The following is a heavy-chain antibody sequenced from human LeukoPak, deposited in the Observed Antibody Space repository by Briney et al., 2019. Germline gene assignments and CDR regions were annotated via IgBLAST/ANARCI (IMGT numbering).Heavy chain of an antibody. D-gene: IGHD4-23*01. J-gene: IGHJ5*02. Sequence: GRSLRLSCAASGFTFSSYAMHWVRQAPGKGLEWVAVISYDGSNKYYADSVKGRFTISRDNSKNTLYLQMNSLRAEDTAVYYCAKAYYGGNSWSILNWFDPWGQGTLVTVSS. CDR2: ISYDGSNK. CDR3: AKAYYGGNSWSILNWFDP. V-gene: IGHV3-30*04. CDR1: GFTFSSYA.